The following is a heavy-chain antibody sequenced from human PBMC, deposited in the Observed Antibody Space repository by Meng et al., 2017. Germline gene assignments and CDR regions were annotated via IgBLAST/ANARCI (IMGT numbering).Heavy chain of an antibody. J-gene: IGHJ4*02. V-gene: IGHV3-33*01. CDR2: IWYDGSNK. CDR3: ASPAHGYSYGPFDY. CDR1: GCTFSSYG. Sequence: VGVGGGLVQSGRSLRLSFAESGCTFSSYGMHWVRQAPGKGLEWVAVIWYDGSNKYYADSVKGRFTISRDNSKNTLYLQMNSLRAEDTAVYYCASPAHGYSYGPFDYWGQGTLVTVSS. D-gene: IGHD5-18*01.